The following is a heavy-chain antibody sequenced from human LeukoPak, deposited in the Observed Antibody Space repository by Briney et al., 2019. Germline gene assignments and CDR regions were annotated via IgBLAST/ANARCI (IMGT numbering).Heavy chain of an antibody. CDR1: GFTFSNFA. V-gene: IGHV3-49*04. CDR3: TLSPDAFDI. Sequence: GGSLRLSCAASGFTFSNFAMSWVRQAPGKGLEWVGFIRSKAYGGTTEYAASVKGRFTISRDDSKSIAYLQMNSLKTEDTAVYYCTLSPDAFDIWGQGTMVTVSS. J-gene: IGHJ3*02. CDR2: IRSKAYGGTT.